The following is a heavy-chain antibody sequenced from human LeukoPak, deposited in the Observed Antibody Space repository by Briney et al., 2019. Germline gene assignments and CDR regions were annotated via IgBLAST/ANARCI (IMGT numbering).Heavy chain of an antibody. CDR3: ARDLHLTLEWVTTGAFDI. Sequence: GASVKVSCKASGGTFSSYAISWVRQAPGQGIEWMGRIIPILGIANYAQKFQGRVTITADKSTSTAYMELSSLRSEDTAVYYCARDLHLTLEWVTTGAFDIWGQGTMVTVSS. D-gene: IGHD3-3*01. CDR1: GGTFSSYA. V-gene: IGHV1-69*04. J-gene: IGHJ3*02. CDR2: IIPILGIA.